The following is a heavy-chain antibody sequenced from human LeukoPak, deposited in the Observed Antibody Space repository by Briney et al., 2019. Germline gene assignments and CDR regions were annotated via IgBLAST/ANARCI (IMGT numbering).Heavy chain of an antibody. J-gene: IGHJ4*02. CDR3: ARHGRWFGKYYFDY. CDR1: GGSISSSSYY. V-gene: IGHV4-39*01. CDR2: IYYSGST. D-gene: IGHD3-10*01. Sequence: PSETLSLTCTVSGGSISSSSYYWGWIRQPPGKGLEWIGSIYYSGSTYYHPSLKSRVTISVDTSKNQFSLKLSSVTAADTAVYYCARHGRWFGKYYFDYWGQGTLVTVSS.